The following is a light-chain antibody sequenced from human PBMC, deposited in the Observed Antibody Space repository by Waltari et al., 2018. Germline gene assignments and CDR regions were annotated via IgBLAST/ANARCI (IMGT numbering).Light chain of an antibody. CDR1: QSISIY. Sequence: EIVMTQSPATLSVSPGERANLSCRASQSISIYLAWFQQNPGQAPRLLIYHASTRATGIPARLSGSGSGTEFTLTISSLQSEDFAVYYCQQYYDGRTFGQGTKLEIK. CDR3: QQYYDGRT. V-gene: IGKV3-15*01. J-gene: IGKJ2*01. CDR2: HAS.